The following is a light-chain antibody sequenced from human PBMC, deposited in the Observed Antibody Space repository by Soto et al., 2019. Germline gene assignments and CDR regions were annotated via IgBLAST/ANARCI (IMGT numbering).Light chain of an antibody. CDR1: QSISSW. J-gene: IGKJ1*01. Sequence: DIQMTQSPSTLSASVGDRVTITCRASQSISSWLAWYPQKPGKAPKLLIYDASSLESGVPSRFSGSGAGTECTLTISSLQPDDFETDYCQQYNSYSRTFGQGTKVDI. V-gene: IGKV1-5*01. CDR3: QQYNSYSRT. CDR2: DAS.